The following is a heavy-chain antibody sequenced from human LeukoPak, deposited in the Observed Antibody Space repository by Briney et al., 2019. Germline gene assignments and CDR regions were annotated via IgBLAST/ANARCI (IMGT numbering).Heavy chain of an antibody. CDR2: IYSGGST. Sequence: GGSLRLSCAASEFSVGSNYMTWVRQAPGKGLEWVSLIYSGGSTYYADSVKGRFTISRDNSKNTLYLQMNSLRAEDTAVYYCARGPNTGGQGTLVTVSS. D-gene: IGHD4/OR15-4a*01. CDR1: EFSVGSNY. V-gene: IGHV3-66*01. J-gene: IGHJ4*02. CDR3: ARGPNT.